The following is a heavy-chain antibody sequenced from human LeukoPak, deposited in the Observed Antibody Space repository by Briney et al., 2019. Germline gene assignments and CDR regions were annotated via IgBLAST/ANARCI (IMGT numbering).Heavy chain of an antibody. CDR2: ISGSGGST. D-gene: IGHD4-23*01. Sequence: GGSLRLSCAASGFTFSSYAMTWVRQAPGKGLEWVSTISGSGGSTYYADSVKGRFTISRDNAKNSLYLQMNSLRAEDTAVYYCARDLGNCFDYWGQGTLVTVSS. V-gene: IGHV3-23*01. CDR3: ARDLGNCFDY. CDR1: GFTFSSYA. J-gene: IGHJ4*02.